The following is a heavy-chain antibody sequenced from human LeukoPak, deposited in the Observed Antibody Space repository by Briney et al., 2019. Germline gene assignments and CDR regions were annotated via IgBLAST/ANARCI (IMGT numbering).Heavy chain of an antibody. Sequence: GGSLRLSCAASGFTVSSNYMSWVRQAPGKGLEWVAVIRFDGNNKYYADSVKGRFTISRDNSKNTLYLQVDSLRAEDTAAYYCARDSGKGAYADYWGQGTLVTVSS. V-gene: IGHV3-33*08. D-gene: IGHD6-25*01. CDR3: ARDSGKGAYADY. CDR2: IRFDGNNK. CDR1: GFTVSSNY. J-gene: IGHJ4*02.